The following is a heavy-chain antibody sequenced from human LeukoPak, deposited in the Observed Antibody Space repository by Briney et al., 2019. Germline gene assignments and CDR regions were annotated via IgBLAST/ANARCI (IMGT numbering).Heavy chain of an antibody. V-gene: IGHV3-23*01. J-gene: IGHJ6*03. CDR2: ISGSGDNT. D-gene: IGHD5-18*01. CDR1: GFPFSSHA. Sequence: PGRSLRLPCAASGFPFSSHAMSWVRQAPGKGLEWVSAISGSGDNTYYADSVKGRFTISRDNSKNTLYLHMSSLRAEDTAVYYCACTAYYYYYLDVWGKGTTVTVSS. CDR3: ACTAYYYYYLDV.